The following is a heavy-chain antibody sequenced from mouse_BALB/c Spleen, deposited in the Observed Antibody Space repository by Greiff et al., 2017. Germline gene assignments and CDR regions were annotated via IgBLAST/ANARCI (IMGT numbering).Heavy chain of an antibody. CDR1: GYTFTSYY. J-gene: IGHJ2*01. V-gene: IGHV1S56*01. Sequence: QVQLQQSGPELVKPGASVRISCKASGYTFTSYYIHWVEQRPGQGLEWIGWIYPGNVNTKYNEKFKGKATLTADKSSSTAYMQLSSLTSEDSAVYFCARFTTALDYWGQGTTLTVSS. CDR3: ARFTTALDY. CDR2: IYPGNVNT. D-gene: IGHD1-2*01.